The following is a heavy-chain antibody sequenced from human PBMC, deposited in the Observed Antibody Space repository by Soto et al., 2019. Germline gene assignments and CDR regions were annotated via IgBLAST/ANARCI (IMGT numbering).Heavy chain of an antibody. CDR1: GFTFSGSW. Sequence: PGGSLRLSCAASGFTFSGSWMYWVRQAPGKGLVWVARISNDGTITNYADSVKGRFTISRDNAGNTLYLQMSSLRVEDTAVYYCARAPLGLFDYWGQGTLVTVSS. CDR3: ARAPLGLFDY. J-gene: IGHJ4*02. V-gene: IGHV3-74*01. D-gene: IGHD3-3*02. CDR2: ISNDGTIT.